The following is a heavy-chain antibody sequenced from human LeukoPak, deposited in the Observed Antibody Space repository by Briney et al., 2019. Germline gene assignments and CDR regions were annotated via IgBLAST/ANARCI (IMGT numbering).Heavy chain of an antibody. CDR1: GGSISSGTYY. CDR2: IYHSGST. D-gene: IGHD1-14*01. Sequence: SETLSLTCTVSGGSISSGTYYWGWIRQPPGKVLEWIGSIYHSGSTYYNPSLKSRVTISVDTSKNQFSLRLSSLTAADTALYYCARDRKYYYHMDVRGKGTTVTVSS. V-gene: IGHV4-39*07. J-gene: IGHJ6*03. CDR3: ARDRKYYYHMDV.